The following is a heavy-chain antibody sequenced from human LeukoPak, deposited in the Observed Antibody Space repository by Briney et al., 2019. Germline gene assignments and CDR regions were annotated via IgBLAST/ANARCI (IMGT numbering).Heavy chain of an antibody. V-gene: IGHV3-23*01. CDR2: IIYSGAAT. CDR3: AKDGLYYDGSEHVYYFDS. Sequence: PGGSLRPSCAASGFTFTRSAMTWVRQGPGTGLEFVASIIYSGAATYYADSVKGRFTISRDSSKTTLYLQMNSLRAEDTALYYCAKDGLYYDGSEHVYYFDSWGEGTLVTVSS. CDR1: GFTFTRSA. J-gene: IGHJ4*02. D-gene: IGHD3-22*01.